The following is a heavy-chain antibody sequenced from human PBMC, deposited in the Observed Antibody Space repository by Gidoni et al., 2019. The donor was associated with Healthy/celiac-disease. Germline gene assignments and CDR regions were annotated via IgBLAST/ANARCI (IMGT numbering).Heavy chain of an antibody. Sequence: EVQLVESGGGLVQPGGSLRLSCEASGFTVTSYWMSWVRQAPGTGLEWVDNIKQDGRKQYYVSSVEGRCSISSENAKNSLYLVMNRLRAENTAVYYCARSRVPPRSLRNYDTWGGYSRVGTYYYGIDVWGQGTTVTVSS. CDR2: IKQDGRKQ. J-gene: IGHJ6*02. V-gene: IGHV3-7*03. CDR1: GFTVTSYW. CDR3: ARSRVPPRSLRNYDTWGGYSRVGTYYYGIDV. D-gene: IGHD3-3*01.